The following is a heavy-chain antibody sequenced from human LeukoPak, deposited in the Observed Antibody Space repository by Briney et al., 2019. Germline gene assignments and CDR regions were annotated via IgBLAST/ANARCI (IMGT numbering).Heavy chain of an antibody. Sequence: SETLSLTCTVSGGSISSSSYYWGWIRQPPGKGLEWIGSIYYSGSTYYNPSLKSRVTISVDTSKNQFSLKLSSVTAADTAVYYCALGLRRSSTSCPHYWGQGTLVTVSS. CDR2: IYYSGST. CDR1: GGSISSSSYY. CDR3: ALGLRRSSTSCPHY. V-gene: IGHV4-39*07. D-gene: IGHD2-2*01. J-gene: IGHJ4*02.